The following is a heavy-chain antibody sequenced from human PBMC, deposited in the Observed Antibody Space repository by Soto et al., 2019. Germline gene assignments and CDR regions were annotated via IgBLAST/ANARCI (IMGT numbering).Heavy chain of an antibody. J-gene: IGHJ6*02. CDR1: GGSISSYY. D-gene: IGHD3-3*01. CDR3: ARGITYYDFWSGYYKATDYYYYGMDV. Sequence: SETLSLTCTVSGGSISSYYWSWIRQPPGKGLEWIGYIYYSGGTNYNPSLKSRVTISVDTSKNQFSLKLSSVTAADTAVYYCARGITYYDFWSGYYKATDYYYYGMDVWGQGTTVTVSS. CDR2: IYYSGGT. V-gene: IGHV4-59*01.